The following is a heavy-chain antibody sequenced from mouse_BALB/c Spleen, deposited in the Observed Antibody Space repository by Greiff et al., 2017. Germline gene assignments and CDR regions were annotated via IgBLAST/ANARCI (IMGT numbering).Heavy chain of an antibody. V-gene: IGHV3-2*02. CDR1: GYSITSDYA. D-gene: IGHD2-3*01. CDR2: ISYSGST. Sequence: VQLKESGPGLVKPSQSLSLTCTVTGYSITSDYAWNWIRQFPGNKLEWMGYISYSGSTSYNPSLKSRISITRDTSKNQFFLQLNSVTTEDTATYYCARDDGYYWYFDVWGAGTTVTVSS. CDR3: ARDDGYYWYFDV. J-gene: IGHJ1*01.